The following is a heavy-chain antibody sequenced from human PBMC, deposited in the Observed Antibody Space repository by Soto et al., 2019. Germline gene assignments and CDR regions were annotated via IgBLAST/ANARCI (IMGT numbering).Heavy chain of an antibody. V-gene: IGHV1-18*01. J-gene: IGHJ6*03. CDR3: ARDRKIFGVVINYYYMDV. CDR2: ISAYNGNT. Sequence: QVQLVQSGAEVKKPGASVKVSCKASGYTFTSYGISWVRQAPGQGLEWMGWISAYNGNTNYAQKLQGRVTMTTDTSTSTAYMERRSLRSDDTAVYYWARDRKIFGVVINYYYMDVWGKGTTVTVSS. CDR1: GYTFTSYG. D-gene: IGHD3-3*01.